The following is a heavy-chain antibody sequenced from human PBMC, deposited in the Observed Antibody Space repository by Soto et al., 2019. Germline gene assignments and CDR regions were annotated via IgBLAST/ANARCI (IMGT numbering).Heavy chain of an antibody. J-gene: IGHJ6*02. D-gene: IGHD6-6*01. CDR3: AREVGTSIAVNHNYYYSKAV. Sequence: SVKVSGKASGGTFSSYAISWVRQAPGQGLEWMGGIIPIFGTANYAQKFQGRVTITADESTSTAYMELSSLRSEDTAVYYCAREVGTSIAVNHNYYYSKAVCGHGTTVTVSS. CDR2: IIPIFGTA. V-gene: IGHV1-69*13. CDR1: GGTFSSYA.